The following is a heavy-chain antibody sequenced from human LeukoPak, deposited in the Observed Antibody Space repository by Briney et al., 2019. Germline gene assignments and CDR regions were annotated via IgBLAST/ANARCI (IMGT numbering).Heavy chain of an antibody. V-gene: IGHV3-30*04. J-gene: IGHJ4*02. D-gene: IGHD2-8*01. CDR3: ARDPYYYFDY. Sequence: GRSLRLSRAASGFTFSSYAVHWVRQAPGKGLEWVAVISYDGSNKYYADSVKGRFTISRDNSKNTLYLQMNSLRAEDTAVYYCARDPYYYFDYWGQGTLVTVSS. CDR2: ISYDGSNK. CDR1: GFTFSSYA.